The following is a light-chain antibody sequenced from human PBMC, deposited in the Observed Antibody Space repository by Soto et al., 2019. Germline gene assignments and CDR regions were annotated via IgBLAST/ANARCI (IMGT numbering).Light chain of an antibody. Sequence: EIVMTQSPATLSVSPGERATLSCRASQSVSSNLAWYQQKPGQAPRLLIFDASSRATGIPASFSGSGSGTEFTLTISSLQSEDFAVYYCHQYNSWPQTFGQGTKVDI. J-gene: IGKJ1*01. CDR3: HQYNSWPQT. CDR2: DAS. CDR1: QSVSSN. V-gene: IGKV3-15*01.